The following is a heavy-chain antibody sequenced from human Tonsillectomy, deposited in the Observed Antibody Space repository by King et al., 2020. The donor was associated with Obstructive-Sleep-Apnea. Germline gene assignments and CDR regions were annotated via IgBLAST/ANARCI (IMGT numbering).Heavy chain of an antibody. D-gene: IGHD5-24*01. V-gene: IGHV4-59*01. J-gene: IGHJ6*02. CDR1: GGSITSYY. Sequence: QLQESGPGLVKPSETLSLTCTVSGGSITSYYWSWIRQPPGKGLEWIGYMYYSGSTNYNPSLKSRVTESVDTSKNQFSLKLSSVTAADTAVYYCARVLRDGYNQPIGMDVWGQGTTVTVSS. CDR2: MYYSGST. CDR3: ARVLRDGYNQPIGMDV.